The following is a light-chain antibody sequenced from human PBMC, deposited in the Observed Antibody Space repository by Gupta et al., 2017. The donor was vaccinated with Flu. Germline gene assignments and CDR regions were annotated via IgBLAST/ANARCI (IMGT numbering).Light chain of an antibody. J-gene: IGLJ3*02. V-gene: IGLV2-23*02. CDR3: CSYAGGGSWV. Sequence: SSTISCTGTSSDVGSCNIVAWYQQHPGKAPQVMIYEVNKRPSGVANRFSGSRSGNTASLTISGLQAEDEADYYCCSYAGGGSWVFGGGTKLTVL. CDR1: SSDVGSCNI. CDR2: EVN.